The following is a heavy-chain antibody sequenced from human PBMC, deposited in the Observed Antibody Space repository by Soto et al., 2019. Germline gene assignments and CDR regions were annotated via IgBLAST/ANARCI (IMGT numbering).Heavy chain of an antibody. V-gene: IGHV1-18*01. CDR3: ARDSRTPWYYYDSSGYYPTQDY. J-gene: IGHJ4*02. CDR2: ISAYNGNT. Sequence: RVLIAPKQGLECMGWISAYNGNTNYAQKLQGRVNMTTDTSTSTAYMELRSLRSDDTAVYYCARDSRTPWYYYDSSGYYPTQDYWGQGTLVTVSS. D-gene: IGHD3-22*01.